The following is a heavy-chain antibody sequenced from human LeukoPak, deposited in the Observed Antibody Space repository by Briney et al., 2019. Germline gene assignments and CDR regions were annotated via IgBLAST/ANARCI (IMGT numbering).Heavy chain of an antibody. J-gene: IGHJ3*02. Sequence: GGSLRLSCAASGFTFSSYGMHWVRQAPGKGLEWVAFIRYDGSNKYYADSVKGRFTISRDNSKNTLYLQMNSLRAEDTAVYYCARVTDDAFDIWGQGTMVTVSS. CDR3: ARVTDDAFDI. CDR1: GFTFSSYG. V-gene: IGHV3-30*02. CDR2: IRYDGSNK.